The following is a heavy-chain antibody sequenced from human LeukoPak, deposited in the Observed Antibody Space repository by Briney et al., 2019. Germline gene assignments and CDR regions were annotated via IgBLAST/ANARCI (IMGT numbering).Heavy chain of an antibody. CDR3: AKDLGGNSGYAPAPGY. V-gene: IGHV3-23*01. Sequence: PGGSLRLSCAASGFTFSSYAMSWVRQAPGKGLEWVSAISGSGGSTYYADSVKGRFTISRDNSKNTLYLQMNSLRAEDTAVYYCAKDLGGNSGYAPAPGYWGQGTLVTVSS. J-gene: IGHJ4*02. CDR1: GFTFSSYA. D-gene: IGHD5-12*01. CDR2: ISGSGGST.